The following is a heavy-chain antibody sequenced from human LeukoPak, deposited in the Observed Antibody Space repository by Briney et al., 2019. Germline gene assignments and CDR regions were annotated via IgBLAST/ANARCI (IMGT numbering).Heavy chain of an antibody. Sequence: GESLKISCKGSGYTFTRYCIAWVRQMPGKGLEWMGIIYPGDSDTRYSPSFQGQVTISADKSISAAYLQWSGLKASDTAMYYCARSSGYYGYFDYWGQGTLVTVSS. J-gene: IGHJ4*02. CDR1: GYTFTRYC. CDR3: ARSSGYYGYFDY. V-gene: IGHV5-51*01. CDR2: IYPGDSDT. D-gene: IGHD3-22*01.